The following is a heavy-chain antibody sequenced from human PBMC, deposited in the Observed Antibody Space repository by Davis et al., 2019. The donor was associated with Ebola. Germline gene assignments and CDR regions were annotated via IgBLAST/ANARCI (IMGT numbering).Heavy chain of an antibody. V-gene: IGHV4-31*03. J-gene: IGHJ5*02. D-gene: IGHD2-2*01. CDR1: GGSISSGGYY. CDR2: IYYSGST. Sequence: PSETLSLTCTVSGGSISSGGYYWSWIRQHPGKGLEWIGYIYYSGSTYYNPSLKSRVTISVDTSKNQFSLKLSSVTAADTAVYYCALFGGGCSSTSCYEAVNWFDPWGQGTLVTVSS. CDR3: ALFGGGCSSTSCYEAVNWFDP.